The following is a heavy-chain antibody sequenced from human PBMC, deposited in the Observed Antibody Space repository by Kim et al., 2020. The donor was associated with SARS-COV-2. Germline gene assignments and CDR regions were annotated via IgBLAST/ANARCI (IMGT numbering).Heavy chain of an antibody. CDR1: GFTFSSVD. D-gene: IGHD1-7*01. V-gene: IGHV3-23*05. CDR2: TVPSGSST. J-gene: IGHJ4*02. CDR3: GPDPNWHFF. Sequence: GGSLRLSCEASGFTFSSVDMSWVRQAPGKGLEWVSVTVPSGSSTYAYSVRGRFTASRDNSKNRVNLQMNNLRVEDTALYYCGPDPNWHFFWGQGTVVTVSS.